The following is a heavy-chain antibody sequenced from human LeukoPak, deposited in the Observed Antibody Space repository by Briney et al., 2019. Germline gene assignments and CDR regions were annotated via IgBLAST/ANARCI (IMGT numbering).Heavy chain of an antibody. CDR2: VSSNGGST. Sequence: PGGSLRLSCVASGFTFSSYAMHWVRQAPGKGLEYVSGVSSNGGSTDYASSVKGRFTISRDNSKNTLYLQMGSLRAEDMAVYYCARKFHDSGGYYNDFWGQGTLVTVSS. CDR3: ARKFHDSGGYYNDF. J-gene: IGHJ4*02. CDR1: GFTFSSYA. V-gene: IGHV3-64*01. D-gene: IGHD3-22*01.